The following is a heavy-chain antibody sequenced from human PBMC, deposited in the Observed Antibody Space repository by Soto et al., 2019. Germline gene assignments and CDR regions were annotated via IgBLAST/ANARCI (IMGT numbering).Heavy chain of an antibody. CDR3: AKFRRGTAMVYYYYGMDV. D-gene: IGHD5-18*01. CDR2: ISGSGGST. J-gene: IGHJ6*02. Sequence: GGSLRLSCAASGFTFSSHAMSWVRQAPGKGLEWVSAISGSGGSTYYADSVKGRFTISRDNSKNTLYLQMNSLRAEDTAVYYCAKFRRGTAMVYYYYGMDVWGQGTTVTVSS. V-gene: IGHV3-23*01. CDR1: GFTFSSHA.